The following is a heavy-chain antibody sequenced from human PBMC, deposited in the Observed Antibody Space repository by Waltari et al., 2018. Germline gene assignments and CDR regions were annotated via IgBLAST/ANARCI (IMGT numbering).Heavy chain of an antibody. J-gene: IGHJ6*03. CDR1: GGSISSGGYY. V-gene: IGHV4-31*03. CDR3: ARAVGSSWYYYYYYMDV. CDR2: SSNGGGT. D-gene: IGHD6-13*01. Sequence: QVQLQESGPGLVKPSQTLSLTCTVSGGSISSGGYYWSWIRQHPGKGLEWIGYSSNGGGTYSNPARKRRVTIAGDTSRNEFSLKMSAVTAADTAGDYCARAVGSSWYYYYYYMDVWGKGTTVTVSS.